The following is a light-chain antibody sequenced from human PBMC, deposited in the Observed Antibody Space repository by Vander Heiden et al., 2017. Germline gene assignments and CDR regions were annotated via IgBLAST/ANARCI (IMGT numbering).Light chain of an antibody. Sequence: IVITLSPLSLPVTPGEPASISCRSSQSLLHSNGYNYLDWYLQKPGQSPQLLIYLGSNRASGVPDRFSGSGSGTDFTLKISRVEAEDVGVYYCMQALQTPPTFGQGTKLEIK. CDR2: LGS. J-gene: IGKJ2*01. CDR3: MQALQTPPT. V-gene: IGKV2-28*01. CDR1: QSLLHSNGYNY.